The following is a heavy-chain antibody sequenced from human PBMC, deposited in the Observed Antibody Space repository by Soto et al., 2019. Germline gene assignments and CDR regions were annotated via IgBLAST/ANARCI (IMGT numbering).Heavy chain of an antibody. Sequence: SVKVSCKASGGTFSSYSISWVRQATGQGLEWMGGIIPIFGTANYAQKIQGRVTITADKSTSTAYMELSSLRSEDTAVYYCAREGTIVVVPAARGFFDYWGQGTLVTVPQ. V-gene: IGHV1-69*06. CDR1: GGTFSSYS. CDR3: AREGTIVVVPAARGFFDY. J-gene: IGHJ4*02. CDR2: IIPIFGTA. D-gene: IGHD2-2*01.